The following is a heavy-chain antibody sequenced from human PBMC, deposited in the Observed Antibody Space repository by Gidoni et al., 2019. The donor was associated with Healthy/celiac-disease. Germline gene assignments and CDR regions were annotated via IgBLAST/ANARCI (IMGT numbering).Heavy chain of an antibody. J-gene: IGHJ6*02. CDR3: AHLDVHYDFWSGYSYAYGMDV. V-gene: IGHV2-5*02. CDR1: GFSLSTIGVG. Sequence: QITLKESGPTLVKPTQTLTLTCTFSGFSLSTIGVGVGWIRQPPGKALEWLALIYWDDDKRYSPSLKSRLTITKDTSKNQVVLTMTNMDPVDTATYYCAHLDVHYDFWSGYSYAYGMDVWGQGTTVTVSS. D-gene: IGHD3-3*01. CDR2: IYWDDDK.